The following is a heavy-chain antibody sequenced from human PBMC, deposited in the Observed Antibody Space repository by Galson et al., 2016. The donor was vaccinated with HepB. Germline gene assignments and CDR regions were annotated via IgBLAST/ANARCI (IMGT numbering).Heavy chain of an antibody. D-gene: IGHD2-15*01. CDR3: ARDSGYCSGGSCYGDAFDV. V-gene: IGHV3-7*01. Sequence: SLRLSCAASGFSFTNHWMTWVRQAPGKGLEWVANIRQDGNEKYHAEFVKGRFTISRENAKNSLYLQMSGLRPEDTAVYYCARDSGYCSGGSCYGDAFDVWGQGAMVTVSS. CDR2: IRQDGNEK. CDR1: GFSFTNHW. J-gene: IGHJ3*01.